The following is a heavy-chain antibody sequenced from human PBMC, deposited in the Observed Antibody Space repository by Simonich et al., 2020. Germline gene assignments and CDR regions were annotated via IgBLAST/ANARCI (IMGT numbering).Heavy chain of an antibody. Sequence: EVQLVQSGAEVKKPGESLKISCKGSGYSFTRYWIGWVRQLPGKGLEWFVIIYPCDADNSYSPSFQGQVTISADKSISTAYLQWSSLKASDTAMYYCARQLIDFEIWGQGTMVTVSS. V-gene: IGHV5-51*01. J-gene: IGHJ3*02. CDR1: GYSFTRYW. CDR3: ARQLIDFEI. CDR2: IYPCDADN.